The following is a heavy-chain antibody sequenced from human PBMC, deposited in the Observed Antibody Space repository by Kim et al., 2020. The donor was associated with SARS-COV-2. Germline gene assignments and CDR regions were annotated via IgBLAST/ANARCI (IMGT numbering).Heavy chain of an antibody. V-gene: IGHV4-34*01. D-gene: IGHD2-2*02. CDR2: INHSGST. J-gene: IGHJ4*02. CDR1: GRSFSGYY. Sequence: SETLSLTCAVYGRSFSGYYWSWIRQPPGKGLEWIGEINHSGSTKYNPSLKCRVTISVDTSNNQFSLKLTSVTAADTAVYYCARSPRLIPNFDYLGQGTRVTVSS. CDR3: ARSPRLIPNFDY.